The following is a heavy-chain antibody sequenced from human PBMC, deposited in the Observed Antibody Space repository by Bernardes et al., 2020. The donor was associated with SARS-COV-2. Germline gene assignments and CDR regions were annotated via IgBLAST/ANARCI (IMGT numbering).Heavy chain of an antibody. CDR1: GFTFSSSA. CDR3: ARDRRTVGSGSFDY. D-gene: IGHD1-26*01. Sequence: GGSLRLSCTTSGFTFSSSAMHWVRQAPGKGLEWVAVIWDDGNNEYYADSVKGRFTISRDNSKNTLYLQMNNLRAEDTAVYYCARDRRTVGSGSFDYWGQGTLVTVSS. J-gene: IGHJ4*02. CDR2: IWDDGNNE. V-gene: IGHV3-33*01.